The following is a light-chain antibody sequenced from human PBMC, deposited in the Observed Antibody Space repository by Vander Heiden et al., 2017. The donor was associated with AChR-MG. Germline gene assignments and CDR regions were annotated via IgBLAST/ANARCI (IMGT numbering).Light chain of an antibody. CDR3: QSADSSGTYVV. V-gene: IGLV3-25*03. J-gene: IGLJ2*01. CDR2: KDS. CDR1: ALPKQY. Sequence: SYELPHPPSVSVSPGPTARDTCSVHALPKQYAYWYQQKPGQAPVLVIYKDSERPSGIPERFSGSSSGTTVTLTISGVQAEDEADYYCQSADSSGTYVVFGGGTKLTVL.